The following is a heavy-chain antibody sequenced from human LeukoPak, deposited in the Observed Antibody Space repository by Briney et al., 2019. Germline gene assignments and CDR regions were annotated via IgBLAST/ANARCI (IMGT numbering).Heavy chain of an antibody. Sequence: GGALRLSSAASGFTFSSYAMSSVPQAPGKGLEWVSPISGSGGSTCYADSVKGRFTISRDSSKNTLYLQMNSLRAEDTAVYYCAKGVAAAAVNWFDPWGQGTLVTVSS. D-gene: IGHD6-13*01. CDR2: ISGSGGST. CDR1: GFTFSSYA. J-gene: IGHJ5*02. V-gene: IGHV3-23*01. CDR3: AKGVAAAAVNWFDP.